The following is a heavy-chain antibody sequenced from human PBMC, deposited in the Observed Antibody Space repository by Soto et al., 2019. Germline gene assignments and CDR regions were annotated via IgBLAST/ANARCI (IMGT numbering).Heavy chain of an antibody. CDR2: ITGSGAGS. CDR3: AKAYSNSWPNDWFDP. CDR1: GFTFSSYA. V-gene: IGHV3-23*01. J-gene: IGHJ5*02. Sequence: EVQLLESGGGWLQPGGSLRLSCAASGFTFSSYAMNWLRQAPGKGLEWVSGITGSGAGSYYSDSVKGRFTISRDNSKNTLYLQMNSLRAEDTAVYYCAKAYSNSWPNDWFDPWGQGTLVTVSS. D-gene: IGHD6-13*01.